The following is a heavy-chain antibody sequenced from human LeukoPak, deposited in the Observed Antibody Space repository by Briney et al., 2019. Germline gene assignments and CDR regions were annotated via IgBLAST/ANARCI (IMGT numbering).Heavy chain of an antibody. D-gene: IGHD4-17*01. CDR3: ARVQIETTLDY. CDR1: GGSFSGYY. V-gene: IGHV4-34*01. CDR2: VNHSGST. Sequence: PSETLSLTCAVYGGSFSGYYWSWIRQPPGKGLEWIGEVNHSGSTNYNPSLKSRVTISVDTSKNQFSLKLSSVTAADTAVYYCARVQIETTLDYWGQGILVTVSS. J-gene: IGHJ4*02.